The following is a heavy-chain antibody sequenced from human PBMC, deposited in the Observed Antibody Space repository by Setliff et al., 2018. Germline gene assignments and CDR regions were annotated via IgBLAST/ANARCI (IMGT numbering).Heavy chain of an antibody. J-gene: IGHJ3*02. CDR1: GGSISSYY. Sequence: SETLSLTCTVSGGSISSYYWSWIRQPPGKGLEWIGYIYYSGSTNSNPSLKSRVTISVDTSKNQFSLKLSSVTAADTAVYYCARGLSYYDILTGPSPGAFDIWGQGTMVTVSS. CDR3: ARGLSYYDILTGPSPGAFDI. D-gene: IGHD3-9*01. V-gene: IGHV4-59*01. CDR2: IYYSGST.